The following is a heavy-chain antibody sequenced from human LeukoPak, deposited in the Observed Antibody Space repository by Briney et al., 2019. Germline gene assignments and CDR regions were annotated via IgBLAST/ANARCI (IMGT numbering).Heavy chain of an antibody. V-gene: IGHV4-34*01. D-gene: IGHD2-2*01. CDR1: GWSFNDYY. Sequence: PSETLSLTCAVYGWSFNDYYWNWVRQPPGKGLEWIGEINARGDTNYNPSLKSRVTISVDSSKNQFSLTLTSMIAADTAIYYSARGQVPAARGYNWFDPWGQGTLVTVSS. CDR3: ARGQVPAARGYNWFDP. CDR2: INARGDT. J-gene: IGHJ5*02.